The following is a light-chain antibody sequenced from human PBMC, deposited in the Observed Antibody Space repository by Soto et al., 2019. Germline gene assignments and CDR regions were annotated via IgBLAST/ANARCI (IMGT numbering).Light chain of an antibody. J-gene: IGKJ4*01. CDR2: TAS. Sequence: EIVVTQSPATLSFSPGERATLSCRASQRVRSYLAWYQQKPGQAPRLLIYTASNRATGIPARFSGSGSGTDFTLTISSLEPEDFAVYCCQQRSNWPLTFGGGTKVEIK. CDR1: QRVRSY. V-gene: IGKV3-11*01. CDR3: QQRSNWPLT.